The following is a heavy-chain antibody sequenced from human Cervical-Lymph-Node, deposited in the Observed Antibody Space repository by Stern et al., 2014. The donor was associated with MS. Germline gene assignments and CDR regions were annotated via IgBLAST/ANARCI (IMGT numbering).Heavy chain of an antibody. CDR1: GYSFTTHW. J-gene: IGHJ4*02. V-gene: IGHV5-51*01. CDR3: ARHPYSGDFSYGGGFDY. Sequence: EVQREESGAEVKKPGQSLKISCKGSGYSFTTHWIAWVRQMPGKGLEWMGIVYPGDSYTTYSPSFQGQVTISADKSLNTAYLQWSSLRASDTAVYYCARHPYSGDFSYGGGFDYWGQGTLVTVSS. CDR2: VYPGDSYT. D-gene: IGHD2-21*01.